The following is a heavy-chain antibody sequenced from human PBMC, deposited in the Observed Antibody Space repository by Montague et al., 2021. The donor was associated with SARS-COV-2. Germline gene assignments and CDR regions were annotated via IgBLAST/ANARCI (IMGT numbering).Heavy chain of an antibody. V-gene: IGHV4-34*01. Sequence: SETLSLTCAVYGGSFSGYYWSWIRQPPGKGLEWIGEINHSGRINYNPSLKSRVTISVDTSKNQFSLKLSSVTAADTAVYYCARVPDYYDSSGYYFDAFDIWGQGTMVTVSS. J-gene: IGHJ3*02. CDR1: GGSFSGYY. D-gene: IGHD3-22*01. CDR2: INHSGRI. CDR3: ARVPDYYDSSGYYFDAFDI.